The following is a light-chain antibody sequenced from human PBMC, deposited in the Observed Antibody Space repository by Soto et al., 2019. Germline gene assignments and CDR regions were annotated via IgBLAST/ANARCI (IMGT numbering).Light chain of an antibody. Sequence: GDRVTITCRASQAIGGSLHWYQQRPGTAPKLLIYGTSTLQSGVPSRFSGGGSRTDFTLTINSLQPEDIGTYYCQQSSITPPYTFGQGTTLEI. CDR1: QAIGGS. V-gene: IGKV1-39*01. CDR2: GTS. CDR3: QQSSITPPYT. J-gene: IGKJ2*01.